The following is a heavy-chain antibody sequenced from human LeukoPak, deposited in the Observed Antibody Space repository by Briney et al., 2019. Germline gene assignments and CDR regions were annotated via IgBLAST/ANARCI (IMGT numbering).Heavy chain of an antibody. Sequence: GGSLRLSCAASGFTFSSYAMHWVRQAPGKGLEWVAVISYDGSNKYYPDSVKGRFTISRDNSKNTLYLQMNSLRAEDTAVYYCARERSSGWYVYYYGMDVWGQATTVTVSS. V-gene: IGHV3-30-3*01. D-gene: IGHD6-19*01. CDR3: ARERSSGWYVYYYGMDV. J-gene: IGHJ6*02. CDR1: GFTFSSYA. CDR2: ISYDGSNK.